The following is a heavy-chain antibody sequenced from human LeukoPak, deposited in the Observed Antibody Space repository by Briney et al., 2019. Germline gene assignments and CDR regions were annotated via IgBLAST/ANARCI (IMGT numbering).Heavy chain of an antibody. CDR1: GYTFTSYG. CDR3: ARMDYYDSGDRVDWFDP. V-gene: IGHV1-18*01. CDR2: ISVYNGNT. Sequence: GASVKVSCKASGYTFTSYGISWVRQAPGQGLEWMGWISVYNGNTNYAQKLQGRVTMTTDTSTSTAYMELRSLRSDDTAVYYCARMDYYDSGDRVDWFDPWGQGTLVTVSS. J-gene: IGHJ5*02. D-gene: IGHD3-22*01.